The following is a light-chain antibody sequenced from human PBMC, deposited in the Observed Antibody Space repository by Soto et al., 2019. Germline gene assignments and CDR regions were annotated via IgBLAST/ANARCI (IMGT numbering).Light chain of an antibody. CDR1: KRVSSSY. J-gene: IGKJ1*01. CDR2: GAS. CDR3: QPYGSSPRT. V-gene: IGKV3-20*01. Sequence: EIVLTQSPGTLSLSPGEIATLSCRDSKRVSSSYLAWYQQKPGKAPRLLIYGASSRATGIPDRFSGSGSGTDFTLTISRLEPEDFAVYYCQPYGSSPRTFGQGTKVES.